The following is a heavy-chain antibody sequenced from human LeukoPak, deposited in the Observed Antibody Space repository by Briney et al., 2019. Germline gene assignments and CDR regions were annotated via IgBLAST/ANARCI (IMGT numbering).Heavy chain of an antibody. CDR1: GYTFTSYY. J-gene: IGHJ5*02. CDR2: INPSGGST. D-gene: IGHD3-3*01. CDR3: AIDPVTIFGVVIRGRWFDP. V-gene: IGHV1-46*01. Sequence: GASVKVSCKASGYTFTSYYMHWVRQAPGQGLEWMGIINPSGGSTSYAQKFQGRVTMTRDTSTSTVYMELSSLRSEDTAVYYCAIDPVTIFGVVIRGRWFDPWGQGTLVTVSS.